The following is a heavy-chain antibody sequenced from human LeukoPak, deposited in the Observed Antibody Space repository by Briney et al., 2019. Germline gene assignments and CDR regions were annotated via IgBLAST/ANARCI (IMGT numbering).Heavy chain of an antibody. CDR3: ATDLTLTTVTHCFDY. V-gene: IGHV1-69*13. CDR2: IIPIFGTA. CDR1: GGTFSSYA. D-gene: IGHD4-17*01. Sequence: SVKVSCKASGGTFSSYAISWVRQAPGQGLEWMGGIIPIFGTANYAQKFQGRVTITADESTSTAYMELSSLRSEDTAVYYCATDLTLTTVTHCFDYWGQGTLVTVSS. J-gene: IGHJ4*02.